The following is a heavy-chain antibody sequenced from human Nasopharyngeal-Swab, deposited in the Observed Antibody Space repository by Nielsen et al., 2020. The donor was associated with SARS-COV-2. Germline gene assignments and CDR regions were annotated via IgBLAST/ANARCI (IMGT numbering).Heavy chain of an antibody. CDR1: GGSFSGYY. Sequence: SQTLSLTCAVYGGSFSGYYWSWIRQPPGKGLEWIGYIYYSGSTNYNPSLKSRVTISVDTSKNQFSLKLSSVTAADTAAYYCARYPYLRYFDPYYYYGMDVWGQGTTVTVSS. D-gene: IGHD3-9*01. V-gene: IGHV4-59*01. CDR3: ARYPYLRYFDPYYYYGMDV. CDR2: IYYSGST. J-gene: IGHJ6*02.